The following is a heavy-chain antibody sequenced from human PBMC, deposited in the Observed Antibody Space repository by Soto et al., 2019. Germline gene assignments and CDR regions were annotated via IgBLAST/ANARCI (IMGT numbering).Heavy chain of an antibody. V-gene: IGHV3-30*03. J-gene: IGHJ6*02. D-gene: IGHD3-10*01. Sequence: QVQMVESGGGVVQHWRPLNLACAAPGFTFSSCGTNWSPQAPGKVLVWVGVISYDGSNKYHADSVKGRFPISRDNSKNTLYLKMNSLRAEDTAVYYCLGDGSAYYYGMDVCGLAATVTVS. CDR3: LGDGSAYYYGMDV. CDR1: GFTFSSCG. CDR2: ISYDGSNK.